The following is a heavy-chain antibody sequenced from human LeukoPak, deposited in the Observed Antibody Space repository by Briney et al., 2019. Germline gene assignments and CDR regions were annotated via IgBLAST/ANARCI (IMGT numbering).Heavy chain of an antibody. CDR3: VRDAYGSGKGYFDY. V-gene: IGHV1-18*01. D-gene: IGHD3-10*01. CDR1: GYTFTSCG. Sequence: ASVKVSCKASGYTFTSCGFSWVRQAPGQGPEWMGWISAYDGNTKSAQKFQGRVTMTTDTSTSTAYMELRGLRPDDTAVYYCVRDAYGSGKGYFDYWGQGTLVTVSS. CDR2: ISAYDGNT. J-gene: IGHJ4*02.